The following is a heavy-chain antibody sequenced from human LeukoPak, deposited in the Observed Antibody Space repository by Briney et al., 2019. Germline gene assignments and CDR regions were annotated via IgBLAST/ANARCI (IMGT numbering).Heavy chain of an antibody. V-gene: IGHV4-59*01. Sequence: SETLSLTCTVSGGSISSYYWSWIRQPPGKGLEWIGYIYYSGSTNYNPSLKSRVTISVDTSKNQFSLKLSFVTAADTAVYYCARDLGVAAATDNWYFDLWGRGTLVTVSS. CDR1: GGSISSYY. D-gene: IGHD6-13*01. J-gene: IGHJ2*01. CDR3: ARDLGVAAATDNWYFDL. CDR2: IYYSGST.